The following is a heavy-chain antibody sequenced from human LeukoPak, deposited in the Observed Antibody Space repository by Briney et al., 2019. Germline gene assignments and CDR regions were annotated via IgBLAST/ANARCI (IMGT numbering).Heavy chain of an antibody. CDR3: AKDEFGTFDY. J-gene: IGHJ4*02. CDR2: TSHDESNK. V-gene: IGHV3-30-3*01. D-gene: IGHD3-10*01. Sequence: PGGSLRLSCAASGFNFSNSPMHWVRQAPGKGLEWVAVTSHDESNKYYADSVKGRFTISKDNSKNTLYLQMNSLRAEDTAVYYCAKDEFGTFDYWGQGTLVTVSS. CDR1: GFNFSNSP.